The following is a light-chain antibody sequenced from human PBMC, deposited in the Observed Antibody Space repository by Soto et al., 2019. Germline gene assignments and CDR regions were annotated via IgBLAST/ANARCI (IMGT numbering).Light chain of an antibody. CDR1: QSVSSSY. CDR3: QQYGSSPRT. J-gene: IGKJ1*01. CDR2: DAS. V-gene: IGKV3-20*01. Sequence: EIVLKQSPGTLSLSPGERATLSCRASQSVSSSYLAWYQQKPGQAPRLLIYDASSRATGIPDRFSGSGSGTDLTLTIRRLEPEDLAVYYCQQYGSSPRTFGQGTKVDIK.